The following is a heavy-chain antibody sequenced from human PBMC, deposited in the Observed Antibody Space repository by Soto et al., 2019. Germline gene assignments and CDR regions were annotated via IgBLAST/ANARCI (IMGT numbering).Heavy chain of an antibody. Sequence: QVQLVESGGGVVQPGRSLRLSCAASGFTFSSYGMHWVRQAPGKGLEWVAVILYDGSNKYYADSVKGRFTISRDNSKNTLYLQMNSLRAEDTAVYYCAKDRLDYWGQGTLVTVSS. CDR2: ILYDGSNK. V-gene: IGHV3-30*18. J-gene: IGHJ4*02. CDR3: AKDRLDY. CDR1: GFTFSSYG.